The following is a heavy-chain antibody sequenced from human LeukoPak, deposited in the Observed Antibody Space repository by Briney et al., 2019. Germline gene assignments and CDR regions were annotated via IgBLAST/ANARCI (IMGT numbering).Heavy chain of an antibody. CDR1: GFSISSGYY. D-gene: IGHD6-19*01. V-gene: IGHV4-38-2*02. J-gene: IGHJ3*02. CDR2: IYHSGST. CDR3: ASPSTIGYSSAWYVLADAFDI. Sequence: SETLSLTCTVSGFSISSGYYWGWIRQPPGKGLEWIGSIYHSGSTYYNPSLKSRVTISVDTSKNQFSLKLSSVTAADTAVYYCASPSTIGYSSAWYVLADAFDIWGQGTMVTVSS.